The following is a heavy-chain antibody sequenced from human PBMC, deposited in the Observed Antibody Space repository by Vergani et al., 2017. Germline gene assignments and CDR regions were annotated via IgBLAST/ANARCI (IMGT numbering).Heavy chain of an antibody. CDR3: AKDAGVAVAVRAFDI. D-gene: IGHD6-19*01. V-gene: IGHV3-9*01. J-gene: IGHJ3*02. Sequence: EVQLVESGGGLVQPGRSLRLSCAASGFTFDDYAMHWVRQAPGKGLEWVSGISWNSGSIGYADSVKGRFTISRDNAKNSLYLQMNSLRAEDTALNYCAKDAGVAVAVRAFDIWGQGTMVTVSS. CDR1: GFTFDDYA. CDR2: ISWNSGSI.